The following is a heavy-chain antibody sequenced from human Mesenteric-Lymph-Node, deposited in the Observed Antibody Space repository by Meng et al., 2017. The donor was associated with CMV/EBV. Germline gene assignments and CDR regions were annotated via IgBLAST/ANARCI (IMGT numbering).Heavy chain of an antibody. CDR3: ARDVSGAFDI. Sequence: ETLSLTCAASGFTFRTSEMNWVRQAPGKGLECLSYISGSSDSIYYADSVRGRFTISRDNSKNTLYLQMNSLRAEDTAVYYCARDVSGAFDIWGQGTMVTVSS. D-gene: IGHD5/OR15-5a*01. CDR1: GFTFRTSE. CDR2: ISGSSDSI. J-gene: IGHJ3*02. V-gene: IGHV3-48*01.